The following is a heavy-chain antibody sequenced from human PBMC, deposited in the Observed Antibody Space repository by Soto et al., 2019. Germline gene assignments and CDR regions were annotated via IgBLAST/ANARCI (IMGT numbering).Heavy chain of an antibody. V-gene: IGHV3-23*01. D-gene: IGHD5-12*01. J-gene: IGHJ6*03. CDR3: AKDSSLGGYDWDYYYYMDV. CDR2: ISGSGGST. CDR1: GFTFSSYA. Sequence: GGSLRLSCAASGFTFSSYAMSWVRQAPGKGLEWVSAISGSGGSTYYADSVKGRFTISRENSKNTLYLQMNSLRAEDTAVYYCAKDSSLGGYDWDYYYYMDVWGKGTTVTVSS.